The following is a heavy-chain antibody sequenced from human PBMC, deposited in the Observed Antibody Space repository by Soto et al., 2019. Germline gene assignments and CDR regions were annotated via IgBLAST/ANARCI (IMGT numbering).Heavy chain of an antibody. D-gene: IGHD4-17*01. CDR3: AGSPYGAYVPFDY. CDR1: GGSISGYY. CDR2: IYNSGST. J-gene: IGHJ4*02. Sequence: QVQLQESGPGLVKPSETLSLTCTVPGGSISGYYWIWMRQPPGKGLEWIGYIYNSGSTNYNPALNSRVPISVDTSKNQFSLKLSSVTAADTAVYYCAGSPYGAYVPFDYWGQGTLVTVSS. V-gene: IGHV4-59*08.